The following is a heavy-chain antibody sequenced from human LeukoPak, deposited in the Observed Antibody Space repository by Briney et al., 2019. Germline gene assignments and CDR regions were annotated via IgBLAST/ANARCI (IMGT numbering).Heavy chain of an antibody. J-gene: IGHJ4*02. CDR1: GDSISSSSYY. Sequence: SESLSLTCTVPGDSISSSSYYWGWIRQPPGKGLEWIGSIYYSGSTYYNPSLNSRVTISVDTSKNQFSLTLSSVTAADTAAYYCARHVIHFDYWGQGTLVTVSS. CDR2: IYYSGST. V-gene: IGHV4-39*01. D-gene: IGHD2/OR15-2a*01. CDR3: ARHVIHFDY.